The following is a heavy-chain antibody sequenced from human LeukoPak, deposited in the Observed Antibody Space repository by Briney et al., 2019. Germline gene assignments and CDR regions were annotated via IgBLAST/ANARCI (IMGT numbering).Heavy chain of an antibody. CDR1: GFTFSSYG. CDR3: AKDTGYNWNPVYFDY. CDR2: IRYDGSNK. D-gene: IGHD1-20*01. J-gene: IGHJ4*02. Sequence: PGGSLRLSCAASGFTFSSYGMHWVRQAPGKGLEWVAFIRYDGSNKYCADSVKGRFTISRDNSKNTLYLQMNSLRAEDTAVYYCAKDTGYNWNPVYFDYWGQGTLVTVSS. V-gene: IGHV3-30*02.